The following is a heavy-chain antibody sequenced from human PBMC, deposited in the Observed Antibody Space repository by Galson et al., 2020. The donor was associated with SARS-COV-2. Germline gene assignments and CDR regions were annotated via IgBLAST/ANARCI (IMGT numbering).Heavy chain of an antibody. CDR2: VYPSGTP. V-gene: IGHV4-38-2*02. J-gene: IGHJ2*01. D-gene: IGHD3-22*01. CDR3: ARQGVNMIVLVTVPGWYFDL. Sequence: SETLSLTCTASGYSVSTTNYSGWVRQPPGRGLEWLGSVYPSGTPYYNPPLQSRATISADTSKNQFSLRLDSVTAADTALYYCARQGVNMIVLVTVPGWYFDLWGRGTLVTVSS. CDR1: GYSVSTTNY.